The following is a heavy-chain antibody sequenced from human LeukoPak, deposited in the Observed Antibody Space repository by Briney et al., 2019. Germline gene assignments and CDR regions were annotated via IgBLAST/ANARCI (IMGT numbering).Heavy chain of an antibody. CDR2: IYYTGST. V-gene: IGHV4-61*05. CDR3: ARHRAYSSSSPFDY. Sequence: SETLSLTCTVSGGSISSSSYYWGWIRQPPGKGLEWIRYIYYTGSTNYNPSLKSRVTMFVDMSKNQFSLRLSSVTAADTAVYYCARHRAYSSSSPFDYWGQGTLVTVSS. CDR1: GGSISSSSYY. D-gene: IGHD6-6*01. J-gene: IGHJ4*02.